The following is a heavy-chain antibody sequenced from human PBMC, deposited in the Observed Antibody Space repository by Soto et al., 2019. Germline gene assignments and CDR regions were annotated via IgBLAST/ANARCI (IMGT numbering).Heavy chain of an antibody. V-gene: IGHV1-69*13. CDR1: GGTFSSYA. J-gene: IGHJ4*02. Sequence: SVKVSCKASGGTFSSYAISWVRQAHGQGLEWMGGIIPIFGTANYAQKFQGRVTITADESTSTAYMELSSLRSEDTAVYYCARDPNCSGGSCYGHWGQGTLVTVSS. CDR2: IIPIFGTA. CDR3: ARDPNCSGGSCYGH. D-gene: IGHD2-15*01.